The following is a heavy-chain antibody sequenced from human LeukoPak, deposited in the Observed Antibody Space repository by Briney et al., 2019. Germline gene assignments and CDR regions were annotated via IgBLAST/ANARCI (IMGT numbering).Heavy chain of an antibody. CDR3: ARESGYCSSTSCYRPEDY. Sequence: GGSLRLSCAASGFSFSVYEMHWVRQAPGKGLVWVSRINTDGSTTTYADSVKGRFTISRDNAKNTLYLQMNSLRAEDTAVYYCARESGYCSSTSCYRPEDYWGQGTLVTVSS. J-gene: IGHJ4*02. CDR1: GFSFSVYE. D-gene: IGHD2-2*01. CDR2: INTDGSTT. V-gene: IGHV3-74*03.